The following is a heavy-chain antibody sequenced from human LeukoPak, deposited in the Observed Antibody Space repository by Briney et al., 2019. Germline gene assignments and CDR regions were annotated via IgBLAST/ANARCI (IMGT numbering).Heavy chain of an antibody. Sequence: VASVKVSCKASGYTFTSYGISWVRQAPGQGLEWMGWISAYNGNTNYAQKLQGRVTMTTDTSTSTAYMELRSLRSDDTAVYYCARKPIRCSGGSCYWGSAHTYYGMDVWGQGTTVTVSS. V-gene: IGHV1-18*01. CDR2: ISAYNGNT. J-gene: IGHJ6*02. CDR1: GYTFTSYG. CDR3: ARKPIRCSGGSCYWGSAHTYYGMDV. D-gene: IGHD2-15*01.